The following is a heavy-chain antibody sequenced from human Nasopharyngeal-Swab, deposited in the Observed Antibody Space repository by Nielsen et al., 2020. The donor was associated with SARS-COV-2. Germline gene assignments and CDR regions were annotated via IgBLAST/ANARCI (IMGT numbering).Heavy chain of an antibody. D-gene: IGHD6-13*01. CDR3: ARGGREGSSWQDWYFDL. Sequence: SVKVSCKASGGTFSSYAISWVRQAPGQGLEWMGGIIPIFGTANYAQKFQGRVTITADKSTSTAYMELSSLRSEDTAVYYCARGGREGSSWQDWYFDLWGRGTLVTVSS. CDR1: GGTFSSYA. J-gene: IGHJ2*01. V-gene: IGHV1-69*06. CDR2: IIPIFGTA.